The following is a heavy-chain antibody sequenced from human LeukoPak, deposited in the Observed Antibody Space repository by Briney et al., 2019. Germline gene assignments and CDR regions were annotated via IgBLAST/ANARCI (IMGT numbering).Heavy chain of an antibody. J-gene: IGHJ4*02. CDR2: ISSGSGSI. V-gene: IGHV3-21*01. CDR1: GFTFNTYT. Sequence: GGSLRLSCAVSGFTFNTYTMNWVRQAQGKGLEWDSSISSGSGSIFYINSVRGRSTISRDNARNSLYLQMNSLRVEDTAVYYCLRGDRRDFWGQGALVTVSS. CDR3: LRGDRRDF.